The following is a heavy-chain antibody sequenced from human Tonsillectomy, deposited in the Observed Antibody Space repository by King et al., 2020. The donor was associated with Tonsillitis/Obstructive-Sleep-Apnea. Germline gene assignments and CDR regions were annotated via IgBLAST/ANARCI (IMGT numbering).Heavy chain of an antibody. CDR1: GGTFSSYA. CDR3: ARIPLGEDVWFDP. D-gene: IGHD3-3*01. CDR2: IIPIFGTT. Sequence: VQLVESGAEVKKPGSSVKVSCKASGGTFSSYAISWVRQAPGQGLEWMGGIIPIFGTTNYAQKFQGRVTITADESTSTAYMELSSLRSEDTAVYYCARIPLGEDVWFDPWGQGTLVTVSS. V-gene: IGHV1-69*01. J-gene: IGHJ5*02.